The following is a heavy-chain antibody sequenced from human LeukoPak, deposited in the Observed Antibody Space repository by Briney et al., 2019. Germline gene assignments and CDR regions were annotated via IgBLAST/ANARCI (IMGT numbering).Heavy chain of an antibody. D-gene: IGHD2-2*01. CDR3: ASYLGYCSSTSCSPTNWFDP. Sequence: GGSLRLSCAASGFTFSSYAMSWVRQAPGKGLEWVSAISGSGGSTYYADSVKGRFTISRDNSKNTLYLQMNSLRAEDTAVYYCASYLGYCSSTSCSPTNWFDPWGQGTLVTVSS. V-gene: IGHV3-23*01. J-gene: IGHJ5*02. CDR2: ISGSGGST. CDR1: GFTFSSYA.